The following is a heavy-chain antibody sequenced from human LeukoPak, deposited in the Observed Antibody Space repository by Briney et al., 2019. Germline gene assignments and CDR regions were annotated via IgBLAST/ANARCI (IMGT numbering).Heavy chain of an antibody. J-gene: IGHJ3*02. Sequence: GGSLRLSCAASGFTFSNYGMHWVRQAPGKGLEWVAVVWLDGSNKKYADSVKGRFTISRDNSKNTLFLQMNSLRAEDTAVYYCARGRRDCSGNCYVAFDIWGQGTMVTVSS. CDR1: GFTFSNYG. V-gene: IGHV3-33*01. CDR3: ARGRRDCSGNCYVAFDI. D-gene: IGHD2-21*02. CDR2: VWLDGSNK.